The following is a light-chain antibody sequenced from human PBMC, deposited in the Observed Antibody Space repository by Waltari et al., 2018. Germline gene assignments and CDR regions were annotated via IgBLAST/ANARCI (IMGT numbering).Light chain of an antibody. CDR3: LQHNSYPLT. CDR2: TAS. V-gene: IGKV1-17*01. CDR1: QDIRSD. Sequence: DIQMTQSPSSLSASVGDRVTVTCRASQDIRSDLAWYQQKPGKAPKRLIYTASILQSGIPDRFSGSGSGTEFSLTITSLQPEDFATYYWLQHNSYPLTFGGGTKVE. J-gene: IGKJ4*01.